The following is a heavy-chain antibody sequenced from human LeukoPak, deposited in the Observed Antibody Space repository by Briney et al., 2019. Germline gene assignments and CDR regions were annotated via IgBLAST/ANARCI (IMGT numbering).Heavy chain of an antibody. V-gene: IGHV4-34*01. CDR3: ATFADSEPIDT. D-gene: IGHD2-21*01. J-gene: IGHJ4*02. Sequence: PSETLSLTCVVSGGSFSGDYLTWIRQAPGKGLEWIGDINHSGGTAYSPSLKSRASLSFDTSKNHFSLYLTSVTAADTAVYFCATFADSEPIDTWGQGTLVTVSS. CDR1: GGSFSGDY. CDR2: INHSGGT.